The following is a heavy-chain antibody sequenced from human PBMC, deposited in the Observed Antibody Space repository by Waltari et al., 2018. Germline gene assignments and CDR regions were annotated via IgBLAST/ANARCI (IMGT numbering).Heavy chain of an antibody. CDR2: MNPNSGNT. CDR3: ARGLGVVPAADYYYYYGMDV. Sequence: QVQLVQSGAEVKKPGASVKVSCKASGYTFTSYDINWVRQATGQGLEWMGWMNPNSGNTGYAQKFQGRVIMTRNTSISTAYMELSSLRSEDTAVYYCARGLGVVPAADYYYYYGMDVWGQGTTVTVSS. V-gene: IGHV1-8*01. D-gene: IGHD2-2*01. J-gene: IGHJ6*02. CDR1: GYTFTSYD.